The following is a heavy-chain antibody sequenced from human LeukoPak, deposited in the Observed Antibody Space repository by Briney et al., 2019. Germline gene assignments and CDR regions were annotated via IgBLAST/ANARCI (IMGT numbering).Heavy chain of an antibody. V-gene: IGHV3-53*01. CDR3: AKTLHYGHFGKFDS. D-gene: IGHD4-17*01. J-gene: IGHJ4*02. CDR1: GFTVSSNY. CDR2: IYSGGST. Sequence: GGSLRLSCAASGFTVSSNYMSWVRQAPGKGLEWVSVIYSGGSTYYADSVKGRSTISRDNSKNTVYLQMNSLRAEDTAVYYCAKTLHYGHFGKFDSWGQGTLVTVSS.